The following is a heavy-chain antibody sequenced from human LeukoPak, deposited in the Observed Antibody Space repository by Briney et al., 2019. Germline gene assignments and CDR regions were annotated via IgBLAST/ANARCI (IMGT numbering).Heavy chain of an antibody. CDR1: GGSINNYY. Sequence: SETLSLTCTVSGGSINNYYWNGIRQPPGKGLEFIGYIYYSVSGGGTNYNPSLKSRVTISAYTSKNQFSLKLSSVTAADTAVYYCARGGTMTTVPLWGQGTLVTVSS. CDR2: IYYSVSGGGT. D-gene: IGHD4-17*01. V-gene: IGHV4-59*08. CDR3: ARGGTMTTVPL. J-gene: IGHJ4*02.